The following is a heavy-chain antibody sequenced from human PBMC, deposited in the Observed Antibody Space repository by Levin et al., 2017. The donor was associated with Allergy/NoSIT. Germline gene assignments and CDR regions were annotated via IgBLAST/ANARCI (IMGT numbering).Heavy chain of an antibody. Sequence: GGSLRLSCAASGFTFSSYDTSWVRQAPGTGLEWVSAISGSGGSTYYADSVKGRFTISRDNSKNTLYLQMNSLRAEDTAVYYCAKIQQQLALYDAFDLWGQGTMVTVSS. J-gene: IGHJ3*01. CDR3: AKIQQQLALYDAFDL. V-gene: IGHV3-23*01. CDR1: GFTFSSYD. D-gene: IGHD6-13*01. CDR2: ISGSGGST.